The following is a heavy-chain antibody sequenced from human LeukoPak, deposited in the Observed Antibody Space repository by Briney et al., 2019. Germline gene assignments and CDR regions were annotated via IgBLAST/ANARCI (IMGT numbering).Heavy chain of an antibody. CDR1: GGSFSGYY. Sequence: SETLSLTCAVYGGSFSGYYWSWIRQPPGKGLEWVGYIFYTGDTSYSPSLKGRVTISLDTSKNQFSLNLRSVTAADTAVYYCARLKMGAYFDLWGRGTLVTVSS. J-gene: IGHJ2*01. CDR2: IFYTGDT. V-gene: IGHV4-59*08. CDR3: ARLKMGAYFDL. D-gene: IGHD3-16*01.